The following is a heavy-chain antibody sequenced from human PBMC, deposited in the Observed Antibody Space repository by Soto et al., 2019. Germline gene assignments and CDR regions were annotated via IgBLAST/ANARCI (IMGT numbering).Heavy chain of an antibody. J-gene: IGHJ6*02. CDR3: ARDRGDYYDSSGPSAVHYYYGMDV. CDR1: GFTFSSYG. V-gene: IGHV3-33*01. CDR2: MWYDGSNK. Sequence: GGSLRLSCAASGFTFSSYGMHWVRQAPGKGLEWVAVMWYDGSNKYYADSVKGRFTISRDNSKNTLYLQMNSLRAEDTAVYYCARDRGDYYDSSGPSAVHYYYGMDVWGQGTTVTVSS. D-gene: IGHD3-22*01.